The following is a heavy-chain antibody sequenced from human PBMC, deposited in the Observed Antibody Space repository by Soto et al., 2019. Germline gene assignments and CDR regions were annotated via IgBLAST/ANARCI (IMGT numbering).Heavy chain of an antibody. Sequence: ASGKVSCKASGYRFTNYDINWVRQATGQGLEWMGWINPNNGNTGYAQKFQGRVTVTRSTSISTAYMELSSLRSDDTAVYYCARTSSGTRGGFDPWGQGTLVTVSS. V-gene: IGHV1-8*01. D-gene: IGHD1-1*01. CDR3: ARTSSGTRGGFDP. CDR2: INPNNGNT. CDR1: GYRFTNYD. J-gene: IGHJ5*02.